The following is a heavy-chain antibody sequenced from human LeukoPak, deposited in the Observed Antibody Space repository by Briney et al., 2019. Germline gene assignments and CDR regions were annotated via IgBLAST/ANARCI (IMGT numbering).Heavy chain of an antibody. J-gene: IGHJ4*02. Sequence: PGGSLRLSCAASGFTFSDYYMSWIRQAPGKGLEWVSYISDSSSYTNYADSVKGRFTISRDNAKNSLYLQMNSLRDEDSAGYYCARDQGIFDYWGQGTLVTVSS. CDR1: GFTFSDYY. CDR3: ARDQGIFDY. V-gene: IGHV3-11*06. CDR2: ISDSSSYT.